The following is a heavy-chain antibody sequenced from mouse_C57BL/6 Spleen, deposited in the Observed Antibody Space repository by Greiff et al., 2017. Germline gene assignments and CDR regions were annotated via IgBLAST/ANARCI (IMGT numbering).Heavy chain of an antibody. V-gene: IGHV1-62-2*01. Sequence: VQVVESGAELVKPGASVKLSCKASGYTFTEYTIHWVKQRSGQGLEWIWWFYPGSGSIKYNEKFKDKATLTADKSSSTVYMELSRWTSEDSAVYFCARHDYDGRVDYFDYWGQGTTLTVSS. J-gene: IGHJ2*01. CDR1: GYTFTEYT. D-gene: IGHD2-12*01. CDR3: ARHDYDGRVDYFDY. CDR2: FYPGSGSI.